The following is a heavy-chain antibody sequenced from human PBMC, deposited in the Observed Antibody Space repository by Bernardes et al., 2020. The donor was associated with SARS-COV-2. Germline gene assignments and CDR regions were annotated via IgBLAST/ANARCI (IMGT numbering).Heavy chain of an antibody. J-gene: IGHJ6*02. D-gene: IGHD4-4*01. CDR2: INSDGSIT. CDR1: GLTFSNYW. CDR3: EVNYYYGMDV. V-gene: IGHV3-74*01. Sequence: GGSLRLSCAVSGLTFSNYWMHWVCQAPGKGLVWVSRINSDGSITAYADSVKGRFTISRDNAKNTLHLQMNSLRAEDMAVYYCEVNYYYGMDVWGQGTTVTVSS.